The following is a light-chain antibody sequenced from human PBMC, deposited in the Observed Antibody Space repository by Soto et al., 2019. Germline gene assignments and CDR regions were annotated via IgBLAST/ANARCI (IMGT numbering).Light chain of an antibody. CDR3: SSYTRSSTLGSYV. CDR1: SSDVGGYNY. V-gene: IGLV2-14*01. Sequence: QSVLTQPASVSGSPGQSITISCTGTSSDVGGYNYVSWYQQHPGKAPKLMIYDVSNRPSGVPNRFSGSKSGNTASLTISGLQAEDEADYYCSSYTRSSTLGSYVFGTGTKVTVL. CDR2: DVS. J-gene: IGLJ1*01.